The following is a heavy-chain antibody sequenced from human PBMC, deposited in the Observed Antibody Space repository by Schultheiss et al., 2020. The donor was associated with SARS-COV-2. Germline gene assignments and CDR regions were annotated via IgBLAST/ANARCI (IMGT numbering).Heavy chain of an antibody. CDR2: IKSKTDGGTT. J-gene: IGHJ4*02. CDR1: GFTFSSYA. CDR3: ARGAAAGKFDY. D-gene: IGHD6-13*01. Sequence: GGSLRLSCAASGFTFSSYAMHWVCQAPGKGLEWVGRIKSKTDGGTTDYAAPVKGRFTISRDDSKSIAYLQMNSLKTEDTAVYYCARGAAAGKFDYWGQGTLVTVSS. V-gene: IGHV3-15*07.